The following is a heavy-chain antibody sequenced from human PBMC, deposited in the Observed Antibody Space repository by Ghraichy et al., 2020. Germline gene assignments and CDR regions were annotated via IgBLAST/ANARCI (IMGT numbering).Heavy chain of an antibody. V-gene: IGHV3-48*04. J-gene: IGHJ2*01. Sequence: GGSLRLSCAASGFTFSSYSMNWVRQAPGKGLEWVSYISSSSSTIYYADSVQGRFTISRDNAKNSLYLQMNSLRAEDTAVYYCAQRWAYSGCYEGWDFDLWGRGSLVTVSS. CDR1: GFTFSSYS. CDR3: AQRWAYSGCYEGWDFDL. D-gene: IGHD1-26*01. CDR2: ISSSSSTI.